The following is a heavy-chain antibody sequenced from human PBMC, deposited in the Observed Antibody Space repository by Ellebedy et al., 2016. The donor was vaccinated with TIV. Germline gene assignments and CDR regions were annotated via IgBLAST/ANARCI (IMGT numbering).Heavy chain of an antibody. CDR1: GFTFSTYG. J-gene: IGHJ4*02. CDR3: AKDEAARYRSGSAFDY. Sequence: PGGSLRLSCAASGFTFSTYGMHWVRQAPGKGLEWVAFIRYDGSDTYYADSVKGRFTASRDNSKNTLYLRMDSLRAEDTAVYYCAKDEAARYRSGSAFDYWGQGTLVTVSS. CDR2: IRYDGSDT. D-gene: IGHD3-10*01. V-gene: IGHV3-30*02.